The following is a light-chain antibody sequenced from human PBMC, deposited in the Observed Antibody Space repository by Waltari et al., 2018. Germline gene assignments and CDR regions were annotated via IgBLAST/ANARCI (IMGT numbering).Light chain of an antibody. J-gene: IGKJ1*01. CDR2: LGS. CDR3: MQALQTPWT. Sequence: DTEMTQSPLSLPVTPGEPASISCRSSQSLLHRNGYNYLGWYLQKPGQSPQLLIYLGSNRASGVPDRFSGSGSGTDFTLKISRVEAEDVGVYYCMQALQTPWTFGQGTKVEIK. V-gene: IGKV2-28*01. CDR1: QSLLHRNGYNY.